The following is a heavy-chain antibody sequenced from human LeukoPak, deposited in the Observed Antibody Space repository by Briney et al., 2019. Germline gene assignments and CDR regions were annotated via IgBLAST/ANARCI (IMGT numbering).Heavy chain of an antibody. V-gene: IGHV1-69*13. CDR2: IIPIFGTA. Sequence: ASVKVSCKASGGTFSSYAISWVRQAPGQGLEWMGEIIPIFGTANYAQKFQGRVTITADESTSTAYMELSSLRSEDTAVYYCARERRSSQYSSGWTNFDYWGQGTLVTVSS. D-gene: IGHD6-19*01. J-gene: IGHJ4*02. CDR3: ARERRSSQYSSGWTNFDY. CDR1: GGTFSSYA.